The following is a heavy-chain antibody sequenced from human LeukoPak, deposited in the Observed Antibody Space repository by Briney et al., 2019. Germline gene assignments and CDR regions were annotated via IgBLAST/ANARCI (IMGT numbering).Heavy chain of an antibody. Sequence: GGSLRLSCAASVFTLDDYGMSCVRPAPGKGLEWVSGTHWNGGSTGYADSVKGRFTISRDNAKNSLYLQMNSLRAEDTALYDCARDLTPRYVWGSPDYWGQGTLVTVSS. CDR3: ARDLTPRYVWGSPDY. V-gene: IGHV3-20*01. CDR1: VFTLDDYG. CDR2: THWNGGST. J-gene: IGHJ4*02. D-gene: IGHD3-16*01.